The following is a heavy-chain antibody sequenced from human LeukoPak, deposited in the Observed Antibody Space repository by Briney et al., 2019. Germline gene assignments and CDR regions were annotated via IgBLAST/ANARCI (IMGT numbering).Heavy chain of an antibody. D-gene: IGHD3-22*01. J-gene: IGHJ3*02. Sequence: PGGSLRLSCAASGFTVSSNYMSWVRQAPGKGLEWVSVIYSGGSTYYADSVEGRFTISRDNSKNTLYLQMNSLRAEDTAVYYCARSYYDSSGYDAFNIWGQGTMVIVSS. CDR1: GFTVSSNY. CDR3: ARSYYDSSGYDAFNI. CDR2: IYSGGST. V-gene: IGHV3-53*01.